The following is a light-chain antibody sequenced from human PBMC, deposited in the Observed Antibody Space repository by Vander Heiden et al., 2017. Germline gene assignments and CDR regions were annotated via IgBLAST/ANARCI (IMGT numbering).Light chain of an antibody. V-gene: IGKV1-39*01. CDR1: QSVSTS. Sequence: DIQMAQSPSSLSASMGERVTITCRASQSVSTSINWYQRKPGTAPKLLIYGASNLQRGVPSRVSGSGSGTEFTLTIGGLQPEDFATYFCQQSYSLPFTFGHGTKLDI. CDR2: GAS. J-gene: IGKJ3*01. CDR3: QQSYSLPFT.